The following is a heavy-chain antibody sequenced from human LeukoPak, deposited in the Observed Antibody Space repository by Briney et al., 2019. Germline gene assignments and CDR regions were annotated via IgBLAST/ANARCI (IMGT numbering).Heavy chain of an antibody. CDR2: IRNKAKSYST. D-gene: IGHD5-18*01. V-gene: IGHV3-72*01. CDR3: SRRNTAQKAFDI. Sequence: GGSLRLSCAASGFTFSDYYMDWVRQAPGKGPEWVGRIRNKAKSYSTEYAASVKGRFTISREDSKNSLYLQMNSLKTEDTAIYYCSRRNTAQKAFDIWGQGTMVTVSS. J-gene: IGHJ3*02. CDR1: GFTFSDYY.